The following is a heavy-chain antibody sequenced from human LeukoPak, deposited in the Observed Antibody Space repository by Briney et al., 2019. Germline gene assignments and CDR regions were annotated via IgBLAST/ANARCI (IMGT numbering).Heavy chain of an antibody. CDR2: INPNSGGT. CDR3: ARGPIVVVTAILNYFDY. CDR1: GYTFTGYY. V-gene: IGHV1-2*02. J-gene: IGHJ4*02. D-gene: IGHD2-21*02. Sequence: ASVKVSCKASGYTFTGYYMHWVRQAPGQGLEWMGWINPNSGGTNYAQKFQGRVTMTRDTSISTAYMELSRLRSDDTAVYYCARGPIVVVTAILNYFDYWGRGTLVTVSS.